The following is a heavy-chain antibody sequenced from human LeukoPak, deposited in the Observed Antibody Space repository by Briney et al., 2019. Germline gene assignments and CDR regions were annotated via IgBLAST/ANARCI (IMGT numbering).Heavy chain of an antibody. Sequence: GGSLRLSCAASGFTFSDHYMDWVRQAPGKGLEWVGRTRNKANSYTTEYAASVKGRFTISRDNAKNSLYLQMNSLRAEDTAVYYCARDLRPDTPLGPAYYDILTGLDYWGQGTLVTVSS. CDR2: TRNKANSYTT. CDR3: ARDLRPDTPLGPAYYDILTGLDY. D-gene: IGHD3-9*01. V-gene: IGHV3-72*01. J-gene: IGHJ4*02. CDR1: GFTFSDHY.